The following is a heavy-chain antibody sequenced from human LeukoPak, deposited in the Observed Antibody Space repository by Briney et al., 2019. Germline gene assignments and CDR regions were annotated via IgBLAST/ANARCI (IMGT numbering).Heavy chain of an antibody. V-gene: IGHV4-34*01. J-gene: IGHJ6*02. CDR3: AGDPYLDIVVVPAAIYYGMDV. CDR2: INHSGST. CDR1: GGSFSGYY. Sequence: SETLSLTCAVYGGSFSGYYWSWIRQPPGKGLEWIGEINHSGSTNYNPSLKSRVTISVDTSKNQFSLKLSSVTAADTAVYYCAGDPYLDIVVVPAAIYYGMDVWGQGTTVTVSS. D-gene: IGHD2-2*03.